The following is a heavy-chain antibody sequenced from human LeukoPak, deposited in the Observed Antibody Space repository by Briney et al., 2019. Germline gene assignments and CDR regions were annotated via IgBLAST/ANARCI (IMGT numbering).Heavy chain of an antibody. Sequence: SETLSLTCAVSAYSISSGYYGGWIRQPPGKGLEWIGSIYHRGSTYYNPSLKSRVTISVDTTKNQFSLELSSVNAGDTAVYYCARDSEDELVWIGAYGMDVWGKGTTVTVSS. CDR2: IYHRGST. CDR1: AYSISSGYY. J-gene: IGHJ6*04. D-gene: IGHD3-10*01. V-gene: IGHV4-38-2*02. CDR3: ARDSEDELVWIGAYGMDV.